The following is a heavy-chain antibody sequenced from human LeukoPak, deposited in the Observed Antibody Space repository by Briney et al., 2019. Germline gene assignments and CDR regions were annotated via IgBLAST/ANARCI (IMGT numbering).Heavy chain of an antibody. CDR2: IKEDGSQK. CDR3: ARWVYLDC. V-gene: IGHV3-7*02. Sequence: PGGSLRLSCAGSGFTFSSHWMTWVRQAPGKGPEWVANIKEDGSQKYYVDSVKGRFIISRDNAKNSLYLQMNSLRAEDTAVYYCARWVYLDCWGQGTLVTVSS. J-gene: IGHJ4*02. CDR1: GFTFSSHW.